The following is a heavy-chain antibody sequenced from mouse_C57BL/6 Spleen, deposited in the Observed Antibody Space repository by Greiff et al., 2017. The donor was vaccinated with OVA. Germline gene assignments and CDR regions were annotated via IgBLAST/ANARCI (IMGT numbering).Heavy chain of an antibody. V-gene: IGHV1-61*01. CDR1: GYTFTSYW. D-gene: IGHD1-1*01. CDR2: IYPSDSET. Sequence: QVQLQQPGAELVRPGSSVKLSCKASGYTFTSYWMDWVKQRPGQGLEWIGNIYPSDSETHYNQKFKDKATLTVDKSSSTAYMQLSSLTSEDSAVYYCARVSTIYYYGSSYFDDWGQGTTLTVSS. CDR3: ARVSTIYYYGSSYFDD. J-gene: IGHJ2*01.